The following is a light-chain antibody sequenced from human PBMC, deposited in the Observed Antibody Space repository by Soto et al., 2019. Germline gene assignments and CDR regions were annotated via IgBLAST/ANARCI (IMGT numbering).Light chain of an antibody. CDR1: QGIYNY. Sequence: DIQMTQSPSAVSASVGYRVTITFLASQGIYNYVAWFQQKPGKVPKRLIYAASTLQSGVPSRFSGSGSGTEFTLTISSLQPEDSETYSCVQHNSYTLYFAPGTXVEIK. V-gene: IGKV1-17*03. CDR3: VQHNSYTLY. J-gene: IGKJ3*01. CDR2: AAS.